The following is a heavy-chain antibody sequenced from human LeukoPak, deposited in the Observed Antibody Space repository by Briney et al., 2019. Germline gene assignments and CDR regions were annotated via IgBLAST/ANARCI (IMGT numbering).Heavy chain of an antibody. CDR3: ARENWNRPYYYMDV. D-gene: IGHD1-1*01. CDR2: ISGSAYST. V-gene: IGHV3-23*01. J-gene: IGHJ6*03. CDR1: GFSSSTYA. Sequence: GGSLRLSCATSGFSSSTYAMSWVRQAPGKGLEWVSLISGSAYSTYYADSVKGRFTISRDNSKNTLYLQMNSLRAEDTAVYYCARENWNRPYYYMDVWGKGTTVTVSS.